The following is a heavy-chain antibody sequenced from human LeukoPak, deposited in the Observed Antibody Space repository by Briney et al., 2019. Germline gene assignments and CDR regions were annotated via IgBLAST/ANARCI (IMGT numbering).Heavy chain of an antibody. CDR1: GYTFTSYA. J-gene: IGHJ4*02. Sequence: ASVKVSCKASGYTFTSYAIHWVRQAPGQRLEWMGWIDAGNGNTKYSQKFQGRVTITRDTSASTAYMELSSLRSEGTGVYYCAREGGQWLPLDYWGQGTLVTVSS. D-gene: IGHD6-19*01. V-gene: IGHV1-3*01. CDR2: IDAGNGNT. CDR3: AREGGQWLPLDY.